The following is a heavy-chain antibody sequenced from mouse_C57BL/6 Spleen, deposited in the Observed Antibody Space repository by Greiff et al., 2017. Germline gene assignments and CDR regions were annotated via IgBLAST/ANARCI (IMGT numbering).Heavy chain of an antibody. D-gene: IGHD1-1*01. J-gene: IGHJ2*01. Sequence: QVTLKVSGAELVKPGASVKISCKASGYAFSSYWMNWVKQRPGKGLEWIGQIYPGDGDTNYNGTFKGKATLTADKSSSTAYMQLSSLTSEDSAVYFGARSGSTGRGYYCDYWGQGTTLTVSA. CDR1: GYAFSSYW. V-gene: IGHV1-80*01. CDR3: ARSGSTGRGYYCDY. CDR2: IYPGDGDT.